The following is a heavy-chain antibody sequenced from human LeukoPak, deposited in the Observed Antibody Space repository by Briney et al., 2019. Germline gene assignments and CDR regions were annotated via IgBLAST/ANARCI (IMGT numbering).Heavy chain of an antibody. J-gene: IGHJ4*02. Sequence: GGSLRLSCTASGFTFGYHAINWIRQAPGRGLEWVSYISTGSSYTNYADSVKGRFTISRDNAKNSLYLQMNSLRAEDTALYYCARAEGGPATAIYWGQGTLVTVSS. CDR1: GFTFGYHA. V-gene: IGHV3-11*05. CDR2: ISTGSSYT. D-gene: IGHD2-21*02. CDR3: ARAEGGPATAIY.